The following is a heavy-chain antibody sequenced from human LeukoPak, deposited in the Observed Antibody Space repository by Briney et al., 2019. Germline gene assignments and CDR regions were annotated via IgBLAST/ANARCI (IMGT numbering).Heavy chain of an antibody. Sequence: GGSLRLSCAASGFTFSSYSMNWVRQAPGKGLEWVSSISSSSSYIYYADSVKGRFTISRDNAKNSLYLQMNSLRAEDTAVYYCARAPAPPWGDCSSTSCYTLYYFDYWGQGTLVTVSS. J-gene: IGHJ4*02. V-gene: IGHV3-21*01. CDR3: ARAPAPPWGDCSSTSCYTLYYFDY. CDR1: GFTFSSYS. D-gene: IGHD2-2*02. CDR2: ISSSSSYI.